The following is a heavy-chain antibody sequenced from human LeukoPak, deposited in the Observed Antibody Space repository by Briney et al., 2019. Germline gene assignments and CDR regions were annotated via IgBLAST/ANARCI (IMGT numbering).Heavy chain of an antibody. CDR2: ISSSGSTI. CDR1: GFSFRSYG. V-gene: IGHV3-48*04. Sequence: PGGSLRLSCEGSGFSFRSYGLNWVRQAPGKGLEWVSYISSSGSTIYYADSVKGRFTISRDNAKNSLYLQMNSLRAEDTAVYYCARRCSGGSCFTYYFDYWGQGTLVTVSS. CDR3: ARRCSGGSCFTYYFDY. J-gene: IGHJ4*02. D-gene: IGHD2-15*01.